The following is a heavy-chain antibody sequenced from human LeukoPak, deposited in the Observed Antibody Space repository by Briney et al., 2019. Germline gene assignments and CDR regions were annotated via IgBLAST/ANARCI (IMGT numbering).Heavy chain of an antibody. CDR3: ARFVGSSWYNWFDP. J-gene: IGHJ5*02. D-gene: IGHD6-13*01. V-gene: IGHV4-39*07. CDR1: GDSISTSSYY. Sequence: SETLSLTCSVSGDSISTSSYYWGWIRQPPGKGLEWIGTIYYSGSTYYNPSLKSRVTISVDTSKNQFSLKLSSVTAADTAVYYCARFVGSSWYNWFDPWGQGTLVTVSS. CDR2: IYYSGST.